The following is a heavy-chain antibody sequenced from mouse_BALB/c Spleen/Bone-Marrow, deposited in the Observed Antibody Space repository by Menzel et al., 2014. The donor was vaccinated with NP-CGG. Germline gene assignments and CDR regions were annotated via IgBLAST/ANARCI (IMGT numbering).Heavy chain of an antibody. CDR2: ISYSGNT. V-gene: IGHV3-8*02. J-gene: IGHJ2*01. D-gene: IGHD2-3*01. Sequence: EVKLVESGPSLVKPSQTLSLTCSVTGDSITSGYWNWIRKFPGNKLESMGYISYSGNTYYNPSLKSRISITRDTSKNXYYLQLNSVTTEDTATYYCATYDGYCFDYWGQGTTLTVSS. CDR3: ATYDGYCFDY. CDR1: GDSITSGY.